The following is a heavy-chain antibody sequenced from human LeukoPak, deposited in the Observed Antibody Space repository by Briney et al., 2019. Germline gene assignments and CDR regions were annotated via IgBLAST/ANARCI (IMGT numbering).Heavy chain of an antibody. V-gene: IGHV4-39*01. CDR2: IYYSRST. Sequence: PSETLSLTCTVSGGSISSSSYYWGWIRQPPGKGLEWFGSIYYSRSTFYNPSLKSRVTISVDTSKNKFSLKLRSVTAADTAVYYCAVPRNPDPYQALGQWDYWGQGTLVTVSS. CDR1: GGSISSSSYY. D-gene: IGHD2-2*01. CDR3: AVPRNPDPYQALGQWDY. J-gene: IGHJ4*02.